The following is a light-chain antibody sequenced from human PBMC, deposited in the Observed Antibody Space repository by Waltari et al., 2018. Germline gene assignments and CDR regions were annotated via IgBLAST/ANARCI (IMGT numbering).Light chain of an antibody. Sequence: DTQMTQSPSTLSASVGDRVTITCRASQSISSSLAWYQQKPGRAPRLRIYDASTLESGVPLRFSGSGSGTEFTLTISKLQPDDFATYFCQHYSPYSWTFGQGTKVEIK. J-gene: IGKJ1*01. CDR3: QHYSPYSWT. CDR2: DAS. CDR1: QSISSS. V-gene: IGKV1-5*01.